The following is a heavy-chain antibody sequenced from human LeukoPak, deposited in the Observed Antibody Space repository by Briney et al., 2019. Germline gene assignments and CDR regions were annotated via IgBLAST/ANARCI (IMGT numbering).Heavy chain of an antibody. CDR2: IYYSGSI. CDR1: GGSISIYY. Sequence: PSETPSLTCSVSGGSISIYYWSWIRRPPGKGLEWIGYIYYSGSINYNPSLKSRVTISVDTSKNQLSLKLSSVTAADTAVYYCVVGHNYFDYWGQGTLVTVSS. V-gene: IGHV4-59*01. J-gene: IGHJ4*02. CDR3: VVGHNYFDY. D-gene: IGHD2-15*01.